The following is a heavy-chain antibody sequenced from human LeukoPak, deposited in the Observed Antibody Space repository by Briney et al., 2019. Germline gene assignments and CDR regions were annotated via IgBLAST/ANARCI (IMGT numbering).Heavy chain of an antibody. J-gene: IGHJ4*02. D-gene: IGHD5-18*01. Sequence: GGSLRLSCAASGFTFSSYAMSWVRQAPGKGLEWVSAISGSGGNTYYADSVKGRFTISRDNSKNTLYLQMNSLRAEDTAVYYCAKDGSRTTWIQLWHDYWSQGTLVTVSS. V-gene: IGHV3-23*01. CDR2: ISGSGGNT. CDR3: AKDGSRTTWIQLWHDY. CDR1: GFTFSSYA.